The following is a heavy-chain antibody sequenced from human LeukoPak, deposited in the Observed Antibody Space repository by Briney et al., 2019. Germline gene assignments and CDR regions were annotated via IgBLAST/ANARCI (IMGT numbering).Heavy chain of an antibody. Sequence: PGGSLRLSCAASGFTFSDYYMSWIRQAPGKGLEWVSYISSSGSTIYYADSVKGRFTISRDNAKNSLYLQMNSLRAEDTAVYYCASTEIAVALYYFDYWGQGTLVTVSS. V-gene: IGHV3-11*04. J-gene: IGHJ4*02. CDR3: ASTEIAVALYYFDY. CDR2: ISSSGSTI. CDR1: GFTFSDYY. D-gene: IGHD6-19*01.